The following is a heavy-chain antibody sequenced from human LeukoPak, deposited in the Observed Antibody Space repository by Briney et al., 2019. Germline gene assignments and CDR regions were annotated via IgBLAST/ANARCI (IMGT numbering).Heavy chain of an antibody. J-gene: IGHJ4*02. D-gene: IGHD3-3*01. Sequence: KPSETLSLTCTVSGYSISSGYYWGWIRQPPGKGLEWIGSGYHIGSTYFNPSLKSRVTISVDTSKNQFSLKLSSVTAADTAVYYCARRAFGVVIPFDYWGQGTLVTVSS. CDR2: GYHIGST. CDR1: GYSISSGYY. V-gene: IGHV4-38-2*02. CDR3: ARRAFGVVIPFDY.